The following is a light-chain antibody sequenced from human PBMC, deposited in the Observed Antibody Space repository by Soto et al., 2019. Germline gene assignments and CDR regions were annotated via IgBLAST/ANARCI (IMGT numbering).Light chain of an antibody. CDR1: SSDVGGYNY. Sequence: QSARTQPASVSGSPGQSITISCTGTSSDVGGYNYVSWYQQHPGKAPKLMIYDVSNRPSGVSNRFSGSKSGNTASLIISGLQAEDEADYYCSSYTSSSTVVFAGGTKLTVL. CDR3: SSYTSSSTVV. J-gene: IGLJ2*01. CDR2: DVS. V-gene: IGLV2-14*01.